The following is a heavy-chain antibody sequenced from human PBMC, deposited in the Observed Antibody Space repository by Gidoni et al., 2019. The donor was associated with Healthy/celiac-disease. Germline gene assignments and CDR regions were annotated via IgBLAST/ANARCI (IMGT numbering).Heavy chain of an antibody. D-gene: IGHD2-2*02. V-gene: IGHV3-9*01. CDR3: AKDKGCSSTSCYTYNWFDP. J-gene: IGHJ5*02. Sequence: EVQLVESGGGLVQPGRSLRLSCAASGFTFDDCARHWVRQTPGKGLEWVSGISWNSGSIGYADSVKGRFTISRDNAKNSLYLQMNSLRAEDTALYYCAKDKGCSSTSCYTYNWFDPWGQGTLVTVSS. CDR2: ISWNSGSI. CDR1: GFTFDDCA.